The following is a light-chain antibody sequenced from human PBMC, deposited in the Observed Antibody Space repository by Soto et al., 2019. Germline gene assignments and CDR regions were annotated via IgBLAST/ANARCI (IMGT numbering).Light chain of an antibody. CDR2: EVS. J-gene: IGLJ2*01. Sequence: HSALTQPPSASGSPGQSVTISCTGTSSDVGGYNSVSWYQQHPGKAPKLMIYEVSKRPSGVPDRFSGSKSGNTASLTVSGLQAEDEADYCCSSYAGSNNLVFGRGTKVTVL. CDR1: SSDVGGYNS. CDR3: SSYAGSNNLV. V-gene: IGLV2-8*01.